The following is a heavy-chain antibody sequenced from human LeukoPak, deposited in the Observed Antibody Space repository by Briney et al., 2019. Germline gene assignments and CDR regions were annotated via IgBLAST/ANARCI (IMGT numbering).Heavy chain of an antibody. CDR3: ARRSTVTSGRSFDP. J-gene: IGHJ5*02. Sequence: SETLSLTCTVSGGSISSYYWSWIRQPAGKGLEWIGTIYYSGSTYYNPSLKSRVTISVDTSKNQFSLKLSSVTAADTAVYYCARRSTVTSGRSFDPWGQGTLVTVSS. V-gene: IGHV4-59*05. CDR1: GGSISSYY. CDR2: IYYSGST. D-gene: IGHD4-11*01.